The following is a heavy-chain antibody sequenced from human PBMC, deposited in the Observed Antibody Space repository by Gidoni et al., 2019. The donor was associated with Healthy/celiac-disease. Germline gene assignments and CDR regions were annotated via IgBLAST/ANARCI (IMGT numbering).Heavy chain of an antibody. J-gene: IGHJ5*02. CDR1: GGSFSGYY. D-gene: IGHD3-3*01. CDR2: INHSGST. Sequence: QVQLQQWGAGLLKPSETLSLTCAVYGGSFSGYYWSWIRQPPGKGLEWIGEINHSGSTNYNPSLKSRVTISVDTSKNQFSLKLSSVTAADTAVYYCARGHYDFWSGYSNWFDPWGQGTLVTVSS. V-gene: IGHV4-34*01. CDR3: ARGHYDFWSGYSNWFDP.